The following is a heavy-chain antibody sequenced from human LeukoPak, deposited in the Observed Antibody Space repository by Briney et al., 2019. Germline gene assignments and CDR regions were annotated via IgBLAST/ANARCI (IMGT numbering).Heavy chain of an antibody. CDR2: ISAYNGNT. CDR3: ARALRDSSGYYPYFFYGMDV. V-gene: IGHV1-18*01. CDR1: GYTFTSYG. Sequence: ASVKVSCKASGYTFTSYGISWVRQAPGQGLEWMGWISAYNGNTNYAQKLQGRVTMTTDTSTSTAYMELSRLRSDDTAVYYCARALRDSSGYYPYFFYGMDVWGQGTTVTVSS. D-gene: IGHD3-22*01. J-gene: IGHJ6*02.